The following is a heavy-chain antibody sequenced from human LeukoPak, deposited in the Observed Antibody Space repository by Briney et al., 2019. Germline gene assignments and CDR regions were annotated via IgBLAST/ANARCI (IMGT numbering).Heavy chain of an antibody. Sequence: GRSLRLSCAASGFTFSTYGMHWVRQAPGKGLEWVAVIWYDGSSKYYADSVKGRFTISRDNSKNTLYLQMNSLRAGDTAVYYCARDRVGPGYSFDYWGQGTLVTVSS. J-gene: IGHJ4*02. D-gene: IGHD5-18*01. CDR1: GFTFSTYG. CDR2: IWYDGSSK. CDR3: ARDRVGPGYSFDY. V-gene: IGHV3-33*01.